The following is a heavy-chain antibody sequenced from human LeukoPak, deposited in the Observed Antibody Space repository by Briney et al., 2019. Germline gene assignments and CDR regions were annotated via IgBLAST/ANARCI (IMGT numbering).Heavy chain of an antibody. CDR3: AKENWGYNWKYDSSGSGINY. Sequence: PGGSLRLSCAASGFTFSSYEMNWVRQAPGKGLEWVSYISSSGSTIYYADSVKGRFTISRDNSKNTMYLQMNSLRAEDTAIYYCAKENWGYNWKYDSSGSGINYWGQGTLVTVSS. CDR1: GFTFSSYE. D-gene: IGHD6-19*01. V-gene: IGHV3-48*03. CDR2: ISSSGSTI. J-gene: IGHJ4*02.